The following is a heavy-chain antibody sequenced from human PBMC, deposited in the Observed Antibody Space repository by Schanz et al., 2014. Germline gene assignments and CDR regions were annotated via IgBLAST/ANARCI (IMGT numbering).Heavy chain of an antibody. CDR1: GGSIDVSGYY. CDR2: IYHSGNT. J-gene: IGHJ5*02. V-gene: IGHV4-31*03. CDR3: ARAVGGNSALEWFDP. D-gene: IGHD2-21*01. Sequence: QVQLQESGPRLVKPSQTLSLTCTVSGGSIDVSGYYWSWIRQQPGKALEGIGYIYHSGNTSFKPALQSRLAMSVDTAKTQFSLSLSSATAADTAVYYCARAVGGNSALEWFDPWGQGTLVTVSS.